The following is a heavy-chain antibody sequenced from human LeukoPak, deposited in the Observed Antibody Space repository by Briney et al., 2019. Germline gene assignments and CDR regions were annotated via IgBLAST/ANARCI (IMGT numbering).Heavy chain of an antibody. J-gene: IGHJ3*02. D-gene: IGHD6-13*01. Sequence: GGSLRLSCAASGFTFSSYGMHWVRQAPGKGLEWVAVISYDGSNKYYADSVKGRFTISRDNSKNTLYLQMNSLRAEDTAVYYCAALAGTAAAGADAFDIWGQGTMVTVSS. CDR2: ISYDGSNK. CDR3: AALAGTAAAGADAFDI. CDR1: GFTFSSYG. V-gene: IGHV3-30*03.